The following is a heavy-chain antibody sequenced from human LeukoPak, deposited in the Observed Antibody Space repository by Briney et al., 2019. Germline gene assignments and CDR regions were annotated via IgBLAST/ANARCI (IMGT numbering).Heavy chain of an antibody. CDR2: ISSSSSYI. J-gene: IGHJ4*02. CDR3: ARSDIRPYYFDY. Sequence: GGSLRLSCAASGFTFSSYSMNWARQAPGKGLEWVSSISSSSSYIYYADSVKGRFTISRDNAKNSLYLQMNSLRAEDTAVYYCARSDIRPYYFDYWGQGTLVTVSS. CDR1: GFTFSSYS. V-gene: IGHV3-21*01.